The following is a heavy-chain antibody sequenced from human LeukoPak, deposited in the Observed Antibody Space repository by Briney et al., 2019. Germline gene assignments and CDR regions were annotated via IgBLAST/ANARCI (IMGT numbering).Heavy chain of an antibody. CDR3: ARGGGPTVTTQSSIDY. D-gene: IGHD4-17*01. Sequence: GGSLRLSCAASGFTFSSYSMNWVRQAPGKGLEWVSSISSSSSYIYYGDSVKGRFTISRDNAKNSLYLQMNSLRAEDTAVYYCARGGGPTVTTQSSIDYWGQGTLVTVSS. CDR1: GFTFSSYS. V-gene: IGHV3-21*04. CDR2: ISSSSSYI. J-gene: IGHJ4*02.